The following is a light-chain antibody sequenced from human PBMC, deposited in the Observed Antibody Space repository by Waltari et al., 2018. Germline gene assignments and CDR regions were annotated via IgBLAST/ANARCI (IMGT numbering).Light chain of an antibody. Sequence: DIQMTQSPSTLSASVGDRVTITCRATQNINRRLAWFQQKPGKAPKLLIHDASSLESGVPSRFSGSGSGTDFTLTISSLQPDDFATYYCQHYNGYPPWTFGQGTKVEFK. V-gene: IGKV1-5*01. CDR3: QHYNGYPPWT. CDR2: DAS. CDR1: QNINRR. J-gene: IGKJ1*01.